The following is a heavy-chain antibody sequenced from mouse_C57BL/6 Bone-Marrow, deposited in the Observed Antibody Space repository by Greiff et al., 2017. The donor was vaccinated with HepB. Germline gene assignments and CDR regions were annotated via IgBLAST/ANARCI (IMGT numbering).Heavy chain of an antibody. J-gene: IGHJ3*01. V-gene: IGHV1-9*01. Sequence: VQLQQSGAELMKPGASVKLSCKATGYTFTGYWIEWVKQRPGHGLEWIGEILPGSGSTNYNEKFKGKATFTADTSSNTAYMQLSSLTTEDSAIYYCSRRGYYYGSSECAYWGQGTLVTVSA. CDR3: SRRGYYYGSSECAY. CDR1: GYTFTGYW. CDR2: ILPGSGST. D-gene: IGHD1-1*01.